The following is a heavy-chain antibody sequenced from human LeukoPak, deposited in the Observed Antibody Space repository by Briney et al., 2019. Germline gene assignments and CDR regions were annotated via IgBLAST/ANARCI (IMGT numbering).Heavy chain of an antibody. CDR1: GYSISSGYY. V-gene: IGHV4-38-2*02. CDR3: ARSIGPRYCSSTSWCRSPGGAFDI. CDR2: IYHSGST. J-gene: IGHJ3*02. Sequence: SETLSLTCTVSGYSISSGYYWGWIRQPPGKGLEWIGSIYHSGSTYYNPSLKSRVTISVDTSKNQFSLKLSSVTAADTAVYYCARSIGPRYCSSTSWCRSPGGAFDIWGQGTMVTVSS. D-gene: IGHD2-2*01.